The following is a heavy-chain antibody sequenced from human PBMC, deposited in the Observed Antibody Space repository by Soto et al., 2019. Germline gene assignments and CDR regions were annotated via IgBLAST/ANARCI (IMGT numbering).Heavy chain of an antibody. CDR2: ISSSGSTI. CDR3: ARDRSVVPTVIGYYYYGMDV. J-gene: IGHJ6*02. CDR1: GFTFSSYE. D-gene: IGHD2-15*01. V-gene: IGHV3-48*03. Sequence: GGSLRLSCAASGFTFSSYEMNWVRQAPGKGLEWVSYISSSGSTIYYADSVEGRFTVSRDNSKNMLYLQMNSLRAEDTAVYFCARDRSVVPTVIGYYYYGMDVWGQGTTVTVSS.